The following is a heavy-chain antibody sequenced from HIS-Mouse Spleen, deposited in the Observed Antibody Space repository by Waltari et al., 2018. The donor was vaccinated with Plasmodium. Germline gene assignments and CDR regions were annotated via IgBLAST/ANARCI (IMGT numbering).Heavy chain of an antibody. Sequence: QVQLVESGGGVVQPGRSLRLSCAASGFTFSSYAMHWVRQAPGQGLEWVAVISYDGSNKYYADSVKGRFTIARDNSKNTLYLQMNSLRAEDTAVYYCARGFIRDWGFDYWGQGTLVTVSS. CDR1: GFTFSSYA. V-gene: IGHV3-30*04. D-gene: IGHD7-27*01. CDR2: ISYDGSNK. CDR3: ARGFIRDWGFDY. J-gene: IGHJ4*02.